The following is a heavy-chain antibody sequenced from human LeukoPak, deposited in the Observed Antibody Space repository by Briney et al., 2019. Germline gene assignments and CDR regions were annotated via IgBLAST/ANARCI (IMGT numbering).Heavy chain of an antibody. CDR1: GYTFTSYD. CDR3: ARSPVPAYDYGGYVGWYFDL. V-gene: IGHV1-8*01. D-gene: IGHD4-17*01. J-gene: IGHJ2*01. CDR2: MNPNSGNT. Sequence: ASVKVSCKASGYTFTSYDINWVRQATGQGLEWMGWMNPNSGNTGYAQKFQGRVTMTRNTSISTAYMELSSLRSEDTAVYYCARSPVPAYDYGGYVGWYFDLWGRGTLVTVSS.